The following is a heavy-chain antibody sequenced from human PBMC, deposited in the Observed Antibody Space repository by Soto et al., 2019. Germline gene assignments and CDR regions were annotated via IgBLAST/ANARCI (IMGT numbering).Heavy chain of an antibody. J-gene: IGHJ4*02. Sequence: QVQLVQSGAEVKKPGASVKVSCKASGYTFTSYGISWVRQAHGQGLEWMGWISAYNGNTNYAQKLQGRVTMTTDTSTSTAYMELRSLRSDDTAVYYCARSEYDILTGYNNYYFDYWGQGTLVTVSS. D-gene: IGHD3-9*01. V-gene: IGHV1-18*04. CDR3: ARSEYDILTGYNNYYFDY. CDR2: ISAYNGNT. CDR1: GYTFTSYG.